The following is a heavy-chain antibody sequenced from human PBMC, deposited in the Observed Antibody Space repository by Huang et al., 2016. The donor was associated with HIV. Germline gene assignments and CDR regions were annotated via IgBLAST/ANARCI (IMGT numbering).Heavy chain of an antibody. D-gene: IGHD3-22*01. CDR2: IGSGRRDT. CDR3: ARDTYYTDIWKRNDASFL. Sequence: QVQLVQSGGEVKQPGASGRVSCKASGYDFGSYGMSWVRQAPGQGREVAGCIGSGRRDTKTAQKFQCRGTMTTDRSATTTYRELRSLIYDDTAVYYCARDTYYTDIWKRNDASFLWGQGTMITVYS. J-gene: IGHJ3*01. CDR1: GYDFGSYG. V-gene: IGHV1-18*01.